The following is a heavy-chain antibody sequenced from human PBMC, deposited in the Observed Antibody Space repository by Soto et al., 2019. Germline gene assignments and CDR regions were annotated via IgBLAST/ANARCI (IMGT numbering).Heavy chain of an antibody. CDR3: AREIDYYGSGSYRDNCFDP. V-gene: IGHV4-59*01. D-gene: IGHD3-10*01. Sequence: PSETLSLTCTVSGGSISSYYWSWIRQPPGKGLEWIGYIYYSGSTNYNPSLKSRVTISVDTSKNQFSLKLSSVTAADTAVYYCAREIDYYGSGSYRDNCFDPWGQGTLVTVAS. CDR2: IYYSGST. J-gene: IGHJ5*02. CDR1: GGSISSYY.